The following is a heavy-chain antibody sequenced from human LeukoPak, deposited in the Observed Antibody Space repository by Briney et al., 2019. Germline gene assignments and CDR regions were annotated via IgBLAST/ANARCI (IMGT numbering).Heavy chain of an antibody. CDR1: GFTFSSYD. Sequence: SGGSLRLSCAASGFTFSSYDMHWVRQAPGKGLEWVALIRYDGNNKYYADSVKGRFTISRDTSRNTLYLQMNSLRAEDTAVYYCASEIIFGSFDYWGQGTLVTVSS. J-gene: IGHJ4*02. CDR3: ASEIIFGSFDY. CDR2: IRYDGNNK. V-gene: IGHV3-30*02. D-gene: IGHD3-3*01.